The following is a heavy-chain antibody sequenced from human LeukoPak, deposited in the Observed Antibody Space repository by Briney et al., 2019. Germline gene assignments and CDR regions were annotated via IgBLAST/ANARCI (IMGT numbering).Heavy chain of an antibody. CDR2: IYYRGST. D-gene: IGHD3-22*01. CDR3: ARLSGYSSGHYYSDY. J-gene: IGHJ4*02. CDR1: GVSISSDY. Sequence: SETLSLTCTVSGVSISSDYWSWIRQPPGKGLEWIGYIYYRGSTNYNPSLKSRVTISVDTSKNQFSLKLSSVTAADTAVYYCARLSGYSSGHYYSDYWGQGTLVTVSS. V-gene: IGHV4-59*01.